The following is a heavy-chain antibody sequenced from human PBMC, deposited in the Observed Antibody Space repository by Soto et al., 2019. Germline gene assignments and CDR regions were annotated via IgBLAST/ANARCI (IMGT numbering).Heavy chain of an antibody. V-gene: IGHV4-30-4*08. CDR2: IHHSGSI. J-gene: IGHJ6*02. Sequence: QVQLQQSGPGLVKPSQTLSLTCTVSGDSISSAYYHWTWIRQSPGKGLEWIGYIHHSGSILYNPSLQRRVTISVDTSKNQFSLHLTSVTAADTAVYFCAREDDGGDSLDVWGQGTTVTVSS. CDR1: GDSISSAYYH. D-gene: IGHD2-21*02. CDR3: AREDDGGDSLDV.